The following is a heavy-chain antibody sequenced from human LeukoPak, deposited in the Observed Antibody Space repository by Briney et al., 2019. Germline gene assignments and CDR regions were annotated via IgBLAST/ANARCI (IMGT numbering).Heavy chain of an antibody. CDR3: ARGQGGAYSSGWKHSNWFDP. Sequence: SETLSLTCAVYGGSFSGYYWSWIRQPPGKGLEWIGEIDHSGSTNYNPSLKSRVTISVDTSKNQFSLKLSSVTAADTAVYYCARGQGGAYSSGWKHSNWFDPWGQGTLVTVSS. D-gene: IGHD6-19*01. CDR1: GGSFSGYY. J-gene: IGHJ5*02. V-gene: IGHV4-34*01. CDR2: IDHSGST.